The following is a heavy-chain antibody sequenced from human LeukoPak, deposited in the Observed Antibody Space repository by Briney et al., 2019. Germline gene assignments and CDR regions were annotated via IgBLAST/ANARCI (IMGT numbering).Heavy chain of an antibody. J-gene: IGHJ3*02. D-gene: IGHD3-9*01. CDR3: ARDPDILTGVAFDI. Sequence: GGALRLSSAASGFXDSNNYSSWVRHAPGRGLEWCSVIYSGVITYYSDSVTSRFTNSRGNSKNALYIQMNSLRAEDTAVYYCARDPDILTGVAFDIWGQGTMVTVSS. CDR2: IYSGVIT. CDR1: GFXDSNNY. V-gene: IGHV3-66*01.